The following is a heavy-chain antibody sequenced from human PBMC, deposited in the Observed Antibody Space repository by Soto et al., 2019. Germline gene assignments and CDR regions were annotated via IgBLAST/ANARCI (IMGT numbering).Heavy chain of an antibody. D-gene: IGHD3-22*01. J-gene: IGHJ4*02. CDR2: VSSTGST. CDR3: ARGSYYYDSSGYYHY. V-gene: IGHV4-4*08. Sequence: SETLSLTCTVSGASITQYYWNWIRQSPGKGLEWIVSVSSTGSTVYNPSPTSRVTVSLDTSKNQFSLTLSSVTAADTAVYYCARGSYYYDSSGYYHYWGQGTLVTVSS. CDR1: GASITQYY.